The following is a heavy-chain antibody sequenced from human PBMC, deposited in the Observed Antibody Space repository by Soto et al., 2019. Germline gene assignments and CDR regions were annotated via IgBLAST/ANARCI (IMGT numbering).Heavy chain of an antibody. J-gene: IGHJ4*02. Sequence: QLQLQESGPGLVKPSETLSLTCTVSGGSISSSSYYWGWIRQPPGKGLEWIGSIYYSGSTYYNPSLKSRVTISVDTSKNQFSLKLSSVTAADTAVYYCARRGIAVAGSGIDYWGQGTLVTVSS. D-gene: IGHD6-19*01. CDR1: GGSISSSSYY. CDR3: ARRGIAVAGSGIDY. CDR2: IYYSGST. V-gene: IGHV4-39*01.